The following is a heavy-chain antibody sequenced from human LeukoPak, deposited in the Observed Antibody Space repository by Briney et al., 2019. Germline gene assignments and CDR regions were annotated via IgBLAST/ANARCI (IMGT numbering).Heavy chain of an antibody. D-gene: IGHD6-19*01. Sequence: SQTLSLTCTVSGNSISSGDNCWSWIRQPAGKGLEWIGRIYTSGSTNYNPSLKSRVTMSVDTSKNQFSLKLSSVTAADTAVYYCARAWPSIAVAGTRWFDPWGQGTLVTVSS. J-gene: IGHJ5*02. V-gene: IGHV4-61*02. CDR3: ARAWPSIAVAGTRWFDP. CDR1: GNSISSGDNC. CDR2: IYTSGST.